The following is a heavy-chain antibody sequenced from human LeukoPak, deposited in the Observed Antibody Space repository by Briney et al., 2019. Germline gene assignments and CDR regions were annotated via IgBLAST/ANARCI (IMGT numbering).Heavy chain of an antibody. V-gene: IGHV3-7*01. D-gene: IGHD6-13*01. Sequence: PGGSLRLSCAASGFTLSTYWMSWVRQAPGKGLEWVANIKQDGSEKYYVDSVKGRFTISRDNAKNSLYLQMNSLRAEDTAVYYCARVGSSFFYYYMDVWGKGTTVTISS. CDR2: IKQDGSEK. J-gene: IGHJ6*03. CDR3: ARVGSSFFYYYMDV. CDR1: GFTLSTYW.